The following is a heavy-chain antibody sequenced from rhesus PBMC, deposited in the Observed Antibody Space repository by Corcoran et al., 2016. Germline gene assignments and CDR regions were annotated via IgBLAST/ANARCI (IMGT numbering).Heavy chain of an antibody. CDR3: ASGLNAWVKNLNRFDV. CDR2: VYGNSANT. Sequence: QVQLQASGPGLVKPSETLSLTCSVSGGSLSDYYFCCWTRHPPGRGREWVGVVYGNSANTYSNPYLKSRVTISKDTSQNQFSLRLTSVTAADTAVYYCASGLNAWVKNLNRFDVWGPGVLVTVSS. V-gene: IGHV4-143*01. J-gene: IGHJ5-1*01. CDR1: GGSLSDYYF. D-gene: IGHD5-24*01.